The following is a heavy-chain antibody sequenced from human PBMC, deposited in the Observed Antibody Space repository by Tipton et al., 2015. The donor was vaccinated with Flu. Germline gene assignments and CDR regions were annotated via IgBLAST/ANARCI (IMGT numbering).Heavy chain of an antibody. CDR2: IYHSGST. V-gene: IGHV4-38-2*01. J-gene: IGHJ6*02. CDR1: GYSISSGYY. CDR3: ARARAPYYYYAMDV. Sequence: TLSLTCAVSGYSISSGYYWGWIRQPPGKGLEWIGSIYHSGSTYYNPSLKSRVTISVDTSKNHFSLKLTSVTTADTAVYYCARARAPYYYYAMDVWGQGTTVTVSS.